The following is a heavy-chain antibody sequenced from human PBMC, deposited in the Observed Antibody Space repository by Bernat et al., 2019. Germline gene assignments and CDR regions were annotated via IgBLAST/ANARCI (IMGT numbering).Heavy chain of an antibody. V-gene: IGHV3-74*01. J-gene: IGHJ4*02. D-gene: IGHD3-3*01. CDR2: FNSDGRST. CDR1: GFTFTSYW. Sequence: EVQLVESGGGLVQPGGSLRLSCAASGFTFTSYWMHWVRQAPGTGLVWVSRFNSDGRSTTYADSVKGRFTISRDNAKNTVYLQMNSLRAEDTAVYYCARARYYDLIDYWGQGTLVTVSS. CDR3: ARARYYDLIDY.